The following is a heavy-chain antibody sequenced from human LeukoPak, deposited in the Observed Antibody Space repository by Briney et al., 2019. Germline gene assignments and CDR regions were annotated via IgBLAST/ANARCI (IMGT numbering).Heavy chain of an antibody. CDR3: ARLLEGVAGTWGY. D-gene: IGHD6-19*01. J-gene: IGHJ4*02. CDR2: IYPGDSDT. V-gene: IGHV5-51*01. CDR1: GYSFTTYW. Sequence: GESLKISCKGSGYSFTTYWFAWVRQMPGKGLEWLGMIYPGDSDTTYSPSFRGQVTISADKSISTAYLQWRSLKASDTAMYYCARLLEGVAGTWGYWGQGTLVTVS.